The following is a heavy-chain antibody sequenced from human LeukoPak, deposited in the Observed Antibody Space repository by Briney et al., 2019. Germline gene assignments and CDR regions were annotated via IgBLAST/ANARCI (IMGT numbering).Heavy chain of an antibody. Sequence: GGSLRLSCATSGFTFSSYAMSWVRQAPGKGLEWVSAINGGGGYTYYADSVKGRFTISRDNYNNTLYLQMNSLRAEDTAVYYCAKDFKGYDSTGWSFDYWGQGTLVTVSS. D-gene: IGHD3-22*01. J-gene: IGHJ4*02. V-gene: IGHV3-23*01. CDR1: GFTFSSYA. CDR2: INGGGGYT. CDR3: AKDFKGYDSTGWSFDY.